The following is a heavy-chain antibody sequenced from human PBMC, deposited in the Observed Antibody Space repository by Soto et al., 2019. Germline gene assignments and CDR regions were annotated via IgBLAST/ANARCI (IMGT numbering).Heavy chain of an antibody. CDR1: GYRFTTYW. CDR2: IYPGDSNT. D-gene: IGHD2-8*01. V-gene: IGHV5-51*01. J-gene: IGHJ4*02. Sequence: PAESLTISCQVSGYRFTTYWMVCVRQMPGKGLEWMGLIYPGDSNTRFSPSFKGQVAISFDMSISTAYLQWSSLRVSDTAMYYCARKAYQYDTNSFGDWGQGTMVNVSS. CDR3: ARKAYQYDTNSFGD.